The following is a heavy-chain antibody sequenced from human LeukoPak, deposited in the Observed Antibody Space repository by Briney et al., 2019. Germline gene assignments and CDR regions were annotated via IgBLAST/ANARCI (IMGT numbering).Heavy chain of an antibody. CDR3: GRGFYEACDR. V-gene: IGHV4-59*02. Sequence: PSDTLSLLCTVSGASVSSSHWNWIRQSPGKGLEWFANVDYNGNTKYNPPLRGRGTMSLNTSKNQFYLKLESVTAADTARYYCGRGFYEACDRWGQGTLVTFS. J-gene: IGHJ5*02. D-gene: IGHD2/OR15-2a*01. CDR1: GASVSSSH. CDR2: VDYNGNT.